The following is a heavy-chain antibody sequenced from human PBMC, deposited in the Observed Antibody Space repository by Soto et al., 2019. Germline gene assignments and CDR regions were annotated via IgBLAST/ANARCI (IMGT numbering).Heavy chain of an antibody. D-gene: IGHD4-17*01. J-gene: IGHJ6*03. Sequence: GASVKVSCKASGYTFTSYGISWVRQAPGQGLEWMGWISAYNGNTNYAQKLQGRVTMTTDTSTSTAYMELRSLRSDDTAVYYCARDSEALGGDYVIYYSYMDVWAKGTPVTVSS. CDR1: GYTFTSYG. CDR3: ARDSEALGGDYVIYYSYMDV. V-gene: IGHV1-18*01. CDR2: ISAYNGNT.